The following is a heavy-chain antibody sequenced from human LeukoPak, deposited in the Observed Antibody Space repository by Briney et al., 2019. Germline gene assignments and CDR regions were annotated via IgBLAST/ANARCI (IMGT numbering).Heavy chain of an antibody. CDR3: ARLFY. Sequence: PSETLSLTCTVSGDSISSSSYYWGWIRQPPGKGLKWIGTIYYSGATYYNPSLRSRVTISVDTSKNQYSLKLTSVTAADTAVYYCARLFYWGQGSLVTVSS. CDR2: IYYSGAT. CDR1: GDSISSSSYY. V-gene: IGHV4-39*01. J-gene: IGHJ4*02.